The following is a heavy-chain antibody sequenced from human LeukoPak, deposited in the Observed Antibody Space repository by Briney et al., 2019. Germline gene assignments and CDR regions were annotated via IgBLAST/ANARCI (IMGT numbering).Heavy chain of an antibody. CDR2: ISAYEGNT. V-gene: IGHV1-18*01. Sequence: ASVNVSCNASAYNFAILGIRWVRQAPGQGLEWMGWISAYEGNTNYAQKFEDRVTMTTDTSTNTAYMDLRNLTSDDTAVYYCARTLGGYTVVRATGFAHWGHGTLVTVSS. CDR3: ARTLGGYTVVRATGFAH. J-gene: IGHJ2*01. D-gene: IGHD5-24*01. CDR1: AYNFAILG.